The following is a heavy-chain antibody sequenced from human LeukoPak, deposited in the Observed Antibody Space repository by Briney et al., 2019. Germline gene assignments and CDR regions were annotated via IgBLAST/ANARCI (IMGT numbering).Heavy chain of an antibody. Sequence: GGSLRLSCAASGFTLTTYVMTWVRQAPGKGLEWVSAISGSGGTTYYADSVKGRFTISRDNSKNTLYLQMNSLRAEDTAVYYCARDPLHWNDGVDDSFDIWGQGTMVTVSS. D-gene: IGHD1-1*01. V-gene: IGHV3-23*01. CDR2: ISGSGGTT. J-gene: IGHJ3*02. CDR3: ARDPLHWNDGVDDSFDI. CDR1: GFTLTTYV.